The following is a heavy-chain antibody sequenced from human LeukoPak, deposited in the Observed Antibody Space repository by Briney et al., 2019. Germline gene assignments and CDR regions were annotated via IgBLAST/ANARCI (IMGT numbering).Heavy chain of an antibody. D-gene: IGHD3-10*01. V-gene: IGHV3-7*01. CDR1: GFTFSSYW. J-gene: IGHJ3*02. Sequence: GGSLRLSCAASGFTFSSYWMSWVRQAPGKGLEWVANIKQDGSEKYYVDSVKGRFTISRDNAKNSLYLQMNSLRAEDTAVYYCARAYYGSGSYGAGDAFDIWGQGTMVTVSS. CDR3: ARAYYGSGSYGAGDAFDI. CDR2: IKQDGSEK.